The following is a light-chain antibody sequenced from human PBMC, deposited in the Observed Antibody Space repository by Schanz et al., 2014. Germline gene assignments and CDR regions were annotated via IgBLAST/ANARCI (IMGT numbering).Light chain of an antibody. CDR2: DAS. J-gene: IGKJ1*01. Sequence: VMTQSPATLPVSPGERATVSCRASQSIRGNLAWYQQKPGQPPRLLIYDASTRSTGIPARFSGSGSETEFPLSISSLQSEDFAGYYCQQYKIWPPTFGQGTKVEI. V-gene: IGKV3-15*01. CDR3: QQYKIWPPT. CDR1: QSIRGN.